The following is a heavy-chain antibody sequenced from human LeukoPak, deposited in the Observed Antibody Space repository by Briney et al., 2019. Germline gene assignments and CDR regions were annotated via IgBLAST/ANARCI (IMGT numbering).Heavy chain of an antibody. J-gene: IGHJ4*02. CDR3: AREVPYDSSRYYQPFDY. CDR1: GYTFTSYG. D-gene: IGHD3-22*01. CDR2: ISAYNGNT. V-gene: IGHV1-18*01. Sequence: ASVTVSCKASGYTFTSYGISWVRQAPGQGLEWMGWISAYNGNTNYAQKLQGRVTMTTDTSTSTAYMELRSLRSDDTAVYYCAREVPYDSSRYYQPFDYWGQGTLVTVSS.